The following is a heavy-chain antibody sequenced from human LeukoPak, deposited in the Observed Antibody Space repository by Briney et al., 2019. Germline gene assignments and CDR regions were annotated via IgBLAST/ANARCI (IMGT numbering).Heavy chain of an antibody. D-gene: IGHD3-10*01. CDR1: GGSSSSSSYY. CDR2: IHDSGST. V-gene: IGHV4-39*07. Sequence: PSETLSLTCSVSGGSSSSSSYYWGWIRQPPGKGLEWIGSIHDSGSTDYNPSLKSRVTISVDTSKNQFSLKLNSVTAADTAVYYCARGATFRGTYYMDVWGKGTTVTVSS. CDR3: ARGATFRGTYYMDV. J-gene: IGHJ6*03.